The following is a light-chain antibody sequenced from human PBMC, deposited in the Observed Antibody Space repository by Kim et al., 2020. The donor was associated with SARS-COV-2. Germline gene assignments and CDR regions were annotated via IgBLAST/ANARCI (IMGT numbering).Light chain of an antibody. Sequence: SPGATAPLSCRASLIVTTNYLAWYQQKAGQAPRLLICGVSRRASGTPDRFSGSGSGRDFTLTISGLEPEDFAVYFCQQYGGSILFTLGQGTKLEI. V-gene: IGKV3-20*01. J-gene: IGKJ2*01. CDR2: GVS. CDR1: LIVTTNY. CDR3: QQYGGSILFT.